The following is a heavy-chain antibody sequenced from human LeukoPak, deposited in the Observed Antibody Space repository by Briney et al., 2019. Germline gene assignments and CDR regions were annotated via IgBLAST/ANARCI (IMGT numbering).Heavy chain of an antibody. Sequence: ASVKVSCKASGYTFTDYYMHWVQQAPGKGLEWMGRVDPEDGETIYAEKFQGRVTITADTSTDTAYMELSSLRSEDTAVYYCATDSLPRNLELFDYWGQGTLVTVSS. J-gene: IGHJ4*02. CDR1: GYTFTDYY. V-gene: IGHV1-69-2*01. CDR2: VDPEDGET. D-gene: IGHD1-7*01. CDR3: ATDSLPRNLELFDY.